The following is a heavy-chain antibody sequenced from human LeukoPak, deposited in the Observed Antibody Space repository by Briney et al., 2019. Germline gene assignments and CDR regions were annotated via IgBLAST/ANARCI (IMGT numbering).Heavy chain of an antibody. V-gene: IGHV1-46*01. Sequence: ASVKVSCKASGYTFTSYYMHRVRQAPGQGLEWMGIINPSGGSTSYAQKFQGRITMTRDMSTSTVYMELSSLRSEDTAVYYCAFLNFVYWGQGTLVTVSS. J-gene: IGHJ4*02. CDR1: GYTFTSYY. CDR2: INPSGGST. CDR3: AFLNFVY.